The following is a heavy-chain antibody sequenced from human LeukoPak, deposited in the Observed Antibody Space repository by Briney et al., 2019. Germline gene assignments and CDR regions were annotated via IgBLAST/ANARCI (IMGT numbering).Heavy chain of an antibody. V-gene: IGHV4-34*01. CDR3: ARGGIAAAGIPMSAFDI. J-gene: IGHJ3*02. CDR2: INHSGST. CDR1: GGSFSGYY. D-gene: IGHD6-13*01. Sequence: SETLSLTCAVYGGSFSGYYWSWIRQPPGKGLEWIGEINHSGSTNYNPSLKSRVTISVDTSKNQFSLKLSSVTAADTAVYYCARGGIAAAGIPMSAFDIWGQGTMVTVSS.